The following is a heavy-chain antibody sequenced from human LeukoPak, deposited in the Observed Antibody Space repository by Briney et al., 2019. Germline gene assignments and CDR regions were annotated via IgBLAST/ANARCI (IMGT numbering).Heavy chain of an antibody. CDR2: ISYDGNNK. V-gene: IGHV3-30*07. Sequence: GGSLRLSCAASGFTFSSYAMHWVRQAPGKGLEWVAVISYDGNNKYYADSVKGRFTISRDNSKDTLYLQMNSLRAEDTAVYYCAKDGRSSAPHWGQGTLVTVSS. J-gene: IGHJ1*01. CDR3: AKDGRSSAPH. D-gene: IGHD6-6*01. CDR1: GFTFSSYA.